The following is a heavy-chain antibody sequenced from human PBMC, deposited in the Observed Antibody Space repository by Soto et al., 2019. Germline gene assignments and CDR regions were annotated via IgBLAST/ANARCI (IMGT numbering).Heavy chain of an antibody. J-gene: IGHJ6*02. CDR3: ARAGCSSTSCYAGYYYYGMDV. CDR2: IIPIFGTA. V-gene: IGHV1-69*13. D-gene: IGHD2-2*01. CDR1: GGTFSSYA. Sequence: GASVKVSCKASGGTFSSYATSWVRQAPGQGLEWMGGIIPIFGTANYAQKFQGRVTITADESTSTAYMELSSLRSEDTAVYYCARAGCSSTSCYAGYYYYGMDVWGQGTTVTVSS.